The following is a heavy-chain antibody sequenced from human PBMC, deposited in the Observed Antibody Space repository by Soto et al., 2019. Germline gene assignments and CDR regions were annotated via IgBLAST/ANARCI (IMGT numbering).Heavy chain of an antibody. Sequence: GASVKVPCTASGYTFNNYGITWGRQAPGQGLEWMGWISVYNGNKNYAKKVQGRVSMTADTSTSTAYMELRSLQSDDTAGDFCAIVDITLSRGAKVDLYRIEVGG. D-gene: IGHD3-10*01. J-gene: IGHJ1*01. CDR2: ISVYNGNK. CDR3: AIVDITLSRGAKVDLYRIEV. V-gene: IGHV1-18*01. CDR1: GYTFNNYG.